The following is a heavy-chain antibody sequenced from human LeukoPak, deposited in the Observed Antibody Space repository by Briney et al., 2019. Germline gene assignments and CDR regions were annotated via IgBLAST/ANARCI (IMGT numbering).Heavy chain of an antibody. CDR1: GYTFTGYG. J-gene: IGHJ4*02. CDR2: ISAYNGNT. Sequence: ASVKVSCKASGYTFTGYGISWVRQAPGQGLEWMGWISAYNGNTRYAQNLQGRVTLTTDTSTSTAYMEVRSLRSDDTAVYYCARAQTTGFGESLHYWGQGTLVTVSS. D-gene: IGHD3-10*01. V-gene: IGHV1-18*01. CDR3: ARAQTTGFGESLHY.